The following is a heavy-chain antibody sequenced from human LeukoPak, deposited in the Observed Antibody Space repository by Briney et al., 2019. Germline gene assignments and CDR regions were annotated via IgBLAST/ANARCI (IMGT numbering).Heavy chain of an antibody. D-gene: IGHD6-19*01. CDR3: ARARSSGWYILDY. J-gene: IGHJ4*02. CDR2: IIPIFGTA. V-gene: IGHV1-69*13. CDR1: GYTFTGHA. Sequence: SVKVSCKASGYTFTGHAMNWVRQAPGQGLEWMGGIIPIFGTANYAQKFQGRVTITADESTSTAYMELSSLRSEDTAVYYCARARSSGWYILDYWGQGTLVTVSS.